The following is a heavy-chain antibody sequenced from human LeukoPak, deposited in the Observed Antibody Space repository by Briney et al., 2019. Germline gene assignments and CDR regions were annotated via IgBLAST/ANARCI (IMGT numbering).Heavy chain of an antibody. CDR1: GFTFDDYA. CDR2: IWYDGSNK. CDR3: ARDQYYYDSSGYYRSDDAFDI. Sequence: GGSLRLSCAASGFTFDDYAMHWVRQAPGKGLEWVAVIWYDGSNKYYADSVKGRFTISRDNSKNTLYLQMNSLRAEDTAVYYCARDQYYYDSSGYYRSDDAFDIWGQGTMVTVSS. V-gene: IGHV3-33*08. D-gene: IGHD3-22*01. J-gene: IGHJ3*02.